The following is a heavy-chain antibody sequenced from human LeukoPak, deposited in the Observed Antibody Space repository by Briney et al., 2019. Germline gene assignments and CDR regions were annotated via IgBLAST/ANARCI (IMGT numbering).Heavy chain of an antibody. CDR1: GFTFSSYA. CDR2: ISYDGSNK. J-gene: IGHJ3*02. V-gene: IGHV3-30*04. CDR3: ARGERYFDWLLSLRAFDI. Sequence: GGSLRLSCAASGFTFSSYAMPWVRQAPGKGLEWVAVISYDGSNKYYADSVKGRFTISRDNSKNTLYLQMNSLRAEDTAVYYCARGERYFDWLLSLRAFDIWGQGTMVTVSS. D-gene: IGHD3-9*01.